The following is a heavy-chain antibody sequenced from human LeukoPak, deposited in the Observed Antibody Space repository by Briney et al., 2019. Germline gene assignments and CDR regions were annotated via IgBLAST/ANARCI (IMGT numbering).Heavy chain of an antibody. D-gene: IGHD3-9*01. Sequence: VGSLRLSCAASGFTFSSLGMHWVRQGPGKGLECVAVIWYDGSKKYYADSVKGRFTISRDNSKNTLYLQMNALRAEDTAVYYCARVANITTFGMDVWGQGTTVTVSS. J-gene: IGHJ6*02. CDR1: GFTFSSLG. CDR3: ARVANITTFGMDV. CDR2: IWYDGSKK. V-gene: IGHV3-33*01.